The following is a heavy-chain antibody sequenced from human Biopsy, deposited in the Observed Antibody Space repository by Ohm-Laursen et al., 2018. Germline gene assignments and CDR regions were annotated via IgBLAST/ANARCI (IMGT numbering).Heavy chain of an antibody. V-gene: IGHV4-31*01. J-gene: IGHJ5*02. D-gene: IGHD6-13*01. CDR3: AGATSGTSLYDP. CDR1: GDSIRSGDYY. CDR2: ISHSGST. Sequence: TLSLTCSVSGDSIRSGDYYWSWIRQLPGKGLEWIGYISHSGSTSYNPSLRSLVTISTDTSTNQFSLKVRSVTAADTAMYYCAGATSGTSLYDPWGQGILVTVSS.